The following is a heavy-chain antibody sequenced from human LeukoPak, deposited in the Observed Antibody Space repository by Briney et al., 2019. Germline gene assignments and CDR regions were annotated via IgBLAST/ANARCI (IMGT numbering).Heavy chain of an antibody. CDR3: AASTKHTAMVDY. J-gene: IGHJ4*02. D-gene: IGHD5-18*01. Sequence: GGSLRLSCAASGFTFSSYSMNWVRQAPGKGLEWVSSIGSSSSYIYYADSVKGRFTISRDNAKNSLSLQMNSLRAEDTAVYYCAASTKHTAMVDYWGQGTLVTVSS. V-gene: IGHV3-21*01. CDR2: IGSSSSYI. CDR1: GFTFSSYS.